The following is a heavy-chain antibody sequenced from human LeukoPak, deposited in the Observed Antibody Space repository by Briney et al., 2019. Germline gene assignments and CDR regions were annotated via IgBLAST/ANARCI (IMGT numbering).Heavy chain of an antibody. CDR2: INTYNGST. J-gene: IGHJ2*01. CDR3: ARDIKGFTMFRGAIDWYFDL. V-gene: IGHV1-18*01. D-gene: IGHD3-10*01. Sequence: GASVKVSCKASGYTFTRYGISWVRQAPGQGLEWMGWINTYNGSTDYAQKLQGRVTMTTDTSTTPGYMEMRRLRSDDTAVYSCARDIKGFTMFRGAIDWYFDLWGRGTLVTVSS. CDR1: GYTFTRYG.